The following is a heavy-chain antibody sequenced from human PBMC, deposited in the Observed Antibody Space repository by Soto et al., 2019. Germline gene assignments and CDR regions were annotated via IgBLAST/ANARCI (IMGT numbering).Heavy chain of an antibody. CDR3: ARDLVRFNFGSAYFVS. J-gene: IGHJ4*02. V-gene: IGHV3-33*01. D-gene: IGHD3-10*01. CDR2: IWSDGSEK. Sequence: QVQLVESGGGVVQPGRSLRLSCAASGFTFSSNGMHWVRQAPGKGLEWVAVIWSDGSEKYYADSVKGRFSISRDNSKNTLDLHMDSMRAEDTAVYYCARDLVRFNFGSAYFVSWGQGTLVTVSS. CDR1: GFTFSSNG.